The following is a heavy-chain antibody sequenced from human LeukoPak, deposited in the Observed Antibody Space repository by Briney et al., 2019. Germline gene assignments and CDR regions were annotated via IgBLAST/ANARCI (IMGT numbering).Heavy chain of an antibody. V-gene: IGHV3-33*01. J-gene: IGHJ4*02. CDR2: IWYDGSNK. CDR3: ARDWYSSSWYYFDY. Sequence: GGSLRLSCAASGFTFSSYGMHWVRQAPGKGLEWVGVIWYDGSNKYYADSVKGRFTISRDNSKNTLYLQMNGLRAEDTAVYYCARDWYSSSWYYFDYWGQGTLVTVSS. D-gene: IGHD6-13*01. CDR1: GFTFSSYG.